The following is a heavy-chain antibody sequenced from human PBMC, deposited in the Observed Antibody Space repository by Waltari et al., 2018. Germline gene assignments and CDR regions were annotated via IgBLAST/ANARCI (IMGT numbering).Heavy chain of an antibody. CDR1: GGSISSGSYY. J-gene: IGHJ3*02. D-gene: IGHD5-18*01. Sequence: QVQLQESGPGLVKPSQTLSLTCTVSGGSISSGSYYWSWIRQPAGKGREWIGRIYTSGGTNYNPSLKSRVTISVDTSKNQFSRKLSSVTAADTAVYYCARVADTAMVGDAFDIWGQGTMVTVSS. CDR2: IYTSGGT. CDR3: ARVADTAMVGDAFDI. V-gene: IGHV4-61*02.